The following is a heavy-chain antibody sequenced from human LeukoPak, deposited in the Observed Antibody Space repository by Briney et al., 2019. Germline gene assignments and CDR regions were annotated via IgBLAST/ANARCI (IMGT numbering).Heavy chain of an antibody. V-gene: IGHV3-23*03. J-gene: IGHJ4*02. CDR3: AKFWGAAAAKAYFDY. CDR1: GFTFSSYA. D-gene: IGHD6-13*01. CDR2: IYSGGST. Sequence: PGGSLRLSCAASGFTFSSYAMSWVRQAPGKGLEWVSVIYSGGSTYYADSVKGRFTISRDNSKNTLYLQMNSLRAEDTAVYYCAKFWGAAAAKAYFDYWGQGTLVTVSS.